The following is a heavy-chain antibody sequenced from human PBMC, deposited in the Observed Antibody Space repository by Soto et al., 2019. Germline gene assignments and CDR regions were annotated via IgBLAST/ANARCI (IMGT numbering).Heavy chain of an antibody. Sequence: GESLKISCKGSGYSFTSYWIGGVRQMPGKGLEWMGIIYPGDSDTRYSPSFQGQVTISADKPISTAYLQWSSLKASDTAMYYCARLVDTAMVTVPYFDYWGQGTLVTVSS. J-gene: IGHJ4*02. V-gene: IGHV5-51*01. CDR3: ARLVDTAMVTVPYFDY. CDR1: GYSFTSYW. CDR2: IYPGDSDT. D-gene: IGHD5-18*01.